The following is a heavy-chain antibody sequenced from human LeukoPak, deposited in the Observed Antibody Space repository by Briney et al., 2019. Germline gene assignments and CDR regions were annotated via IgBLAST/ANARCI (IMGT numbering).Heavy chain of an antibody. D-gene: IGHD6-13*01. Sequence: SETLSLTCTVSGGSISSYYWSWIRQPPGKGLEWIGYIYYSESTNYNPSLKSRVTISVDTSKNQFSLKLSSVTAADTAVYYCARAKVGYSSSWYTSDYWGQGTLVTVSS. J-gene: IGHJ4*02. V-gene: IGHV4-59*01. CDR3: ARAKVGYSSSWYTSDY. CDR2: IYYSEST. CDR1: GGSISSYY.